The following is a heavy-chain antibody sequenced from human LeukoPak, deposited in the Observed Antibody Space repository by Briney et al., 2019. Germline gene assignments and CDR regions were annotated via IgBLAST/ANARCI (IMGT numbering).Heavy chain of an antibody. J-gene: IGHJ4*02. D-gene: IGHD6-13*01. CDR3: AKMSSSIAAAGRDY. CDR2: ISYDGSNK. V-gene: IGHV3-30*18. Sequence: GRSLRLSCAASGFTFSSYGMQWVRQAPGKGLEWVAVISYDGSNKYYADSVKGRFTISRDNSKNTLYLQMNSLRAEDTAVYYCAKMSSSIAAAGRDYWGQGTLVTVSS. CDR1: GFTFSSYG.